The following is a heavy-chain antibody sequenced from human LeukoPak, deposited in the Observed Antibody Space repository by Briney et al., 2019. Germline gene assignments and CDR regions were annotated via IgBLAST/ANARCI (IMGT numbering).Heavy chain of an antibody. Sequence: GGSLRLSCAASGFTFSSHAMSWVRQAPGKGLEWVSAISGSGGSTYYADSVKGRFTISRDNSKNTLYLQMNSLRAEDTAVYYCAKAAILYYYDSSGYDVYYFDYWGQGTLVTVSS. CDR1: GFTFSSHA. D-gene: IGHD3-22*01. CDR3: AKAAILYYYDSSGYDVYYFDY. CDR2: ISGSGGST. J-gene: IGHJ4*02. V-gene: IGHV3-23*01.